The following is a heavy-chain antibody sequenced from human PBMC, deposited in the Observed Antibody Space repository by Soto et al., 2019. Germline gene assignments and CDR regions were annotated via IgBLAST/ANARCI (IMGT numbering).Heavy chain of an antibody. CDR3: TTGSVEGV. V-gene: IGHV3-15*07. D-gene: IGHD2-15*01. CDR1: GFTFINAW. Sequence: EVQLVESGGGSVKPGGSLTLSCAASGFTFINAWMNWVRQAPGKGLEWVGRIKTKTHGETTDYAAPVKGRFTISRYDSKYTLYLQMSSLKADDTAVYYCTTGSVEGVWGQGTTVTVSS. J-gene: IGHJ6*02. CDR2: IKTKTHGETT.